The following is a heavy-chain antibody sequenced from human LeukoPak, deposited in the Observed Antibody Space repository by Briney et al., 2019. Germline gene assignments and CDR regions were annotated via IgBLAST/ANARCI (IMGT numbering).Heavy chain of an antibody. D-gene: IGHD2-8*02. CDR2: IFPSGGEI. J-gene: IGHJ4*02. Sequence: GGSLRLSCAASGFTFDDYGMSWVRQPPGKGLEWVSSIFPSGGEIHYADSVRGRFTISRDNSKSTLSLQMNSLRAEDTAIYYCATYRQVLLPFESWGQGTLVTVSS. CDR1: GFTFDDYG. CDR3: ATYRQVLLPFES. V-gene: IGHV3-23*01.